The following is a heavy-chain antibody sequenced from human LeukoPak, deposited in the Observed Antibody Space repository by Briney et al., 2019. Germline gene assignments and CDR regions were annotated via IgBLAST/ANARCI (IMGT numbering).Heavy chain of an antibody. J-gene: IGHJ6*02. CDR3: AREPTTVPRLYYYYGMDV. CDR2: IYTSGST. CDR1: GGSISSGSYY. Sequence: SETLSLTCTVSGGSISSGSYYWSWIRQPAGKGLEWIGRIYTSGSTNYNPSLKSRVTISVDTSKNQFSLKLSSVTAADTAVYYGAREPTTVPRLYYYYGMDVWGQGTTVTVSS. D-gene: IGHD4-17*01. V-gene: IGHV4-61*02.